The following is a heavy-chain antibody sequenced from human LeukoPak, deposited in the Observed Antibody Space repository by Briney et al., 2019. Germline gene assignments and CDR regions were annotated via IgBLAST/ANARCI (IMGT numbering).Heavy chain of an antibody. V-gene: IGHV4-4*02. CDR2: IYHSGIT. D-gene: IGHD1-1*01. CDR3: ASALPFQLVH. J-gene: IGHJ4*02. Sequence: SGTLSLTCAVSGGSISSTNWWSWVRQPPGKGLEWIREIYHSGITNYNASLKSRVTILVDKSKNQFSLKLTSVTAADTAVYYCASALPFQLVHWGQGTLVTVSS. CDR1: GGSISSTNW.